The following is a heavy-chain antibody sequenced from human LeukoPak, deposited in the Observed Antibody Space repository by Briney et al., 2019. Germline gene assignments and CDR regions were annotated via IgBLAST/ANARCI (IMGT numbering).Heavy chain of an antibody. J-gene: IGHJ4*02. CDR1: GFTFSSYS. CDR3: ARDNLRYGSGSMADY. D-gene: IGHD3-10*01. V-gene: IGHV3-21*01. CDR2: ISSSSSYI. Sequence: TGGSLRLSCAASGFTFSSYSMNWVRQAPGEGLEWVSSISSSSSYIYYADSVKGRFTISRDNATNSLYLPMNSLRAEDTAVYYCARDNLRYGSGSMADYWGQGTLVTVSS.